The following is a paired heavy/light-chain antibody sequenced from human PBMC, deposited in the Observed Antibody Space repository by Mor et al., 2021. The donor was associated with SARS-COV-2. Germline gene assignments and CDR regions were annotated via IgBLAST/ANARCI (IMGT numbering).Light chain of an antibody. CDR1: SSNIGAGYD. CDR2: GNS. CDR3: QSYDSSLSGSTV. Sequence: QSVVTQPPSVSGAPGQRVTISCTGSSSNIGAGYDVHWYQQLPGTAPKLLIYGNSNRPSGVPDRFSGSKSGTSASLAITGLQAEDEADYYCQSYDSSLSGSTVFGTGTKVTVL. J-gene: IGLJ1*01. V-gene: IGLV1-40*01.
Heavy chain of an antibody. D-gene: IGHD3-16*02. CDR2: IGTAGDT. CDR1: GFTFSSND. Sequence: EVQLVESGGGLSQPGGSLRLSCAASGFTFSSNDMHWVRQGTGKSLEWVAAIGTAGDTYYAESVKGRFAISRENAKNSLHLQMNSLRAEDTAVYYCGRGTPGRLGELSPYYYAMDVWGQGTTVTVSS. V-gene: IGHV3-13*01. J-gene: IGHJ6*02. CDR3: GRGTPGRLGELSPYYYAMDV.